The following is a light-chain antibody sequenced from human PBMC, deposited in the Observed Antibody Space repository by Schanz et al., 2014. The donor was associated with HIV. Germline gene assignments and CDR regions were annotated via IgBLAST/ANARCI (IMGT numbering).Light chain of an antibody. Sequence: EIVMTQSPGTLSVSPGERATLSCRASQTVSNNLAWYQQKPGQAPRLLIYDASNRATGIPARFSGSGSGTDFTLTISSLEPEDFALYYCQQRRTQGLTFGGGTKVEIK. J-gene: IGKJ4*01. V-gene: IGKV3-11*01. CDR2: DAS. CDR1: QTVSNN. CDR3: QQRRTQGLT.